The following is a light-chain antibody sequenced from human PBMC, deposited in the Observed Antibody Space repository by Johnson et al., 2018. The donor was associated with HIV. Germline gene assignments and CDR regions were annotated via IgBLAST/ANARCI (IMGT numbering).Light chain of an antibody. CDR2: ENN. V-gene: IGLV1-51*02. Sequence: QSVLTQPPSVSAAPGQKVTIFCSGSSSNIGNNYVSWYQQVPGTAPKLLIYENNRRPSGIPDRFSGSKSGTSATLGITGLQTGDEADYYCGTWDSSLSAEVFGTGTKVTIL. J-gene: IGLJ1*01. CDR1: SSNIGNNY. CDR3: GTWDSSLSAEV.